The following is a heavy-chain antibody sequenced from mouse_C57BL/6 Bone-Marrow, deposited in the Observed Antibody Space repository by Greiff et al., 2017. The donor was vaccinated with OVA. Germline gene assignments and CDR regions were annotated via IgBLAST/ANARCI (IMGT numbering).Heavy chain of an antibody. CDR3: TRYYGNWAWFAY. Sequence: LVESGAELVRPGASVTLSCKASGYTFTDYEMHWVKQTPVHGLEWIGAIDPETGGTAYNQKFKGKAILTADKSSSTAYMELRSLTSEDSAVYYCTRYYGNWAWFAYWGQGTLVTVSA. CDR2: IDPETGGT. CDR1: GYTFTDYE. D-gene: IGHD2-1*01. J-gene: IGHJ3*01. V-gene: IGHV1-15*01.